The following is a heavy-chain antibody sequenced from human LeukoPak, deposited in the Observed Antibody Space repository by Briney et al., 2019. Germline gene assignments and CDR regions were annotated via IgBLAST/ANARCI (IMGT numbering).Heavy chain of an antibody. D-gene: IGHD6-13*01. J-gene: IGHJ4*02. CDR3: ARAIAAAGTD. CDR2: ISSSSSYI. V-gene: IGHV3-21*01. CDR1: GFTFSSYS. Sequence: KSGGSLRLSCAASGFTFSSYSMNWVRQVPGKGLEWVSSISSSSSYIYYADSVKGRFTISRDNAKNSLYLQMNSLRAEDTAVYYCARAIAAAGTDWGQGTLVTVSS.